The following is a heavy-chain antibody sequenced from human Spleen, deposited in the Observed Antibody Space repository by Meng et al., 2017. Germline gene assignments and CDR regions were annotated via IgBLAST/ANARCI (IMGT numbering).Heavy chain of an antibody. CDR2: IDPNNDHT. J-gene: IGHJ4*02. Sequence: QVQPVQSGPEVKKLGASVKLSCKPSGYTFAAYWIHWLRQAPGQGLEWMGRIDPNNDHTQYAQNFQGRVIMTSDTSISTVYMELNGLRSDDTAVYYCARDEDISAAGKLFGDYWGQGTLVTVSS. CDR3: ARDEDISAAGKLFGDY. D-gene: IGHD6-13*01. V-gene: IGHV1-2*06. CDR1: GYTFAAYW.